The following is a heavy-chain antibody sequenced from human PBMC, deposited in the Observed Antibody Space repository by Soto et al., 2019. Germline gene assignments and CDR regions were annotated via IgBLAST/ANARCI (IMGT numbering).Heavy chain of an antibody. CDR3: ARGGASSRWLDP. D-gene: IGHD3-10*01. V-gene: IGHV4-59*01. CDR2: IYYNGNT. CDR1: GGSISSYF. J-gene: IGHJ5*02. Sequence: SETLCLTCIVSGGSISSYFWSWIRQSPGKGLEWIGYIYYNGNTNYNPSLASRVTISVDTSKNHFSLKLNSVTVADTALYYCARGGASSRWLDPWGKGTLVTVSS.